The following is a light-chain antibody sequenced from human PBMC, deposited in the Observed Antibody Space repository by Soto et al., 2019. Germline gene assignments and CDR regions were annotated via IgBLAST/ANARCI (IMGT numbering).Light chain of an antibody. CDR1: SSDVGGYNY. J-gene: IGLJ3*02. CDR3: SSYTSRSTRV. V-gene: IGLV2-14*01. CDR2: EVS. Sequence: QSVLTQPASVSGSPGQSITISCTGTSSDVGGYNYVSWYQQHPGKAPKLMIYEVSNRPSGVSNRFSGSKSGNTASLTISGLQAEDEAVYSCSSYTSRSTRVFGGGTKLTVL.